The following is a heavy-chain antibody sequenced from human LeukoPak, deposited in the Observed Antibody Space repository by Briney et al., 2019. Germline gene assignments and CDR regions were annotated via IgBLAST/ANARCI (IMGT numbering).Heavy chain of an antibody. J-gene: IGHJ4*02. V-gene: IGHV1-2*02. CDR2: INPNSGGT. D-gene: IGHD1-26*01. CDR1: GYTFTGYY. CDR3: ATARNEGSVFDY. Sequence: ASVKVSCKASGYTFTGYYMHWVRQAPGQGLEWMGWINPNSGGTNYAQKFQGRVTMTRDTSISTAYMELSRLRSDDTAVYYCATARNEGSVFDYWGQGTLVTVSS.